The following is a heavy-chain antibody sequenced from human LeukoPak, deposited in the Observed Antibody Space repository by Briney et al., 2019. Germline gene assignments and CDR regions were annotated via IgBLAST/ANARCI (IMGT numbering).Heavy chain of an antibody. CDR1: GGSFSNYY. CDR2: INQSGTT. Sequence: KTSETLSLTCAVYGGSFSNYYWSWIRQSPGKGLEWIGEINQSGTTNYNPSLESRATLSMDASKNQFSLELTSVTAADTGVYYCGRETWHFDLWGRGTLVTVSS. CDR3: GRETWHFDL. J-gene: IGHJ2*01. V-gene: IGHV4-34*01.